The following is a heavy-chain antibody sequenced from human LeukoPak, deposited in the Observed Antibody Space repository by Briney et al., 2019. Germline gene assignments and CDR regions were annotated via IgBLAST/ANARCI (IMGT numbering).Heavy chain of an antibody. CDR3: ANGYSSGIDAFDI. V-gene: IGHV4-34*01. J-gene: IGHJ3*02. Sequence: PSETLSLTCAVYGGSFSGYYRSWIRQPPGKGLEWIGEINHSGSTNYNPSLKSRVTISVDTSKNQFSLKLSSVTAADTAVYYCANGYSSGIDAFDIWGQGTMVTVSS. D-gene: IGHD6-19*01. CDR2: INHSGST. CDR1: GGSFSGYY.